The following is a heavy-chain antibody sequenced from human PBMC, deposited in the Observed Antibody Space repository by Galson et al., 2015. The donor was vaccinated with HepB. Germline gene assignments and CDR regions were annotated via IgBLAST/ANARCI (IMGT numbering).Heavy chain of an antibody. CDR1: GGTFSNYA. CDR2: IIPIFGRS. Sequence: QSGAEVKKPGASVKVSCKASGGTFSNYAINWVRQAPGQGLEWMGGIIPIFGRSNYAQKFQGRVTITADKSTSTAYMELSSLRSEDTAVYYCARDKEDGDYADYWGQGTLVTVSS. V-gene: IGHV1-69*06. D-gene: IGHD4-17*01. J-gene: IGHJ4*02. CDR3: ARDKEDGDYADY.